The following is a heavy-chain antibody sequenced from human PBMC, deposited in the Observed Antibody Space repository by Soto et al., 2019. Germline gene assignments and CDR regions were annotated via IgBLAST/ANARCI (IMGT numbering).Heavy chain of an antibody. V-gene: IGHV1-24*01. CDR1: GYTLTELS. D-gene: IGHD4-17*01. CDR3: ATEWGADYGDYGVYKY. CDR2: FDPEDGET. Sequence: QVQLVQSGAEVKKPGASVKVSCKVSGYTLTELSMHWVRQAPGKGLEWMGGFDPEDGETIYAQKFQGRVIMTEDTSTDTDYMELSSLRSEDTAVYYCATEWGADYGDYGVYKYWGQGTLVTVSS. J-gene: IGHJ1*01.